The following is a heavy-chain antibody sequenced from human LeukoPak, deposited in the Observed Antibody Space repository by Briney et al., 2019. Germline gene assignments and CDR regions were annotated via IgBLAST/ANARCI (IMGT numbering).Heavy chain of an antibody. V-gene: IGHV3-74*01. J-gene: IGHJ4*02. CDR2: IKSDVRNT. CDR1: GYSFSTDW. D-gene: IGHD2-21*02. CDR3: TAIRPDY. Sequence: GGSLRLSCAASGYSFSTDWMHWVRQAPGKGLVWVARIKSDVRNTDYAASVKGRFPISRDDANNILYLQMNNLRVDDTAVYYCTAIRPDYWGQGTVVTVSS.